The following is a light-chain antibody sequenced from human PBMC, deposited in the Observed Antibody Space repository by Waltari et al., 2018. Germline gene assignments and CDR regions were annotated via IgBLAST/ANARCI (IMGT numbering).Light chain of an antibody. V-gene: IGLV2-14*03. CDR2: DVN. CDR3: SSQSGNNVVI. CDR1: SSDVGGDDS. J-gene: IGLJ2*01. Sequence: QSALTQPASVSGSPGQSITISCTGSSSDVGGDDSVSWYQDHPGQAPKVIIYDVNNRPSGVSGRFSGSKSGNTASLTISGLQAEDEANYYGSSQSGNNVVIFGGGTKLTVL.